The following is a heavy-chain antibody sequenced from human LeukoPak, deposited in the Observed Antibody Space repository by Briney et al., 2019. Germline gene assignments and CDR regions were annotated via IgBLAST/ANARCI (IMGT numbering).Heavy chain of an antibody. CDR2: IKPDGSAQ. J-gene: IGHJ4*02. CDR3: ARANNSSWHN. V-gene: IGHV3-7*01. Sequence: PGGSLSLSWAPSGFTFSIIGMGWVRHVPGGGLDWVANIKPDGSAQYYAASVKGRFTVSRDNAKNSVYLQMNSLRVEDTAVYYCARANNSSWHNWGQGTLVTVSA. CDR1: GFTFSIIG. D-gene: IGHD6-13*01.